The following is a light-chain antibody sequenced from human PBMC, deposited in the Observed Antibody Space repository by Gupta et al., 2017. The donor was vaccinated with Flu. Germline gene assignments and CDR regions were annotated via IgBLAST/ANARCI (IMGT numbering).Light chain of an antibody. CDR3: QHESSSPFA. CDR2: GAS. V-gene: IGKV3-20*01. CDR1: QRVSSKY. Sequence: TIFLSSCESGIPSCWPGQRVSSKYLAWYQQKPGQAPKLLIYGASSRASGVPDRFSGSGYGTEFTLTISRRDPEDFAVYYCQHESSSPFAFGQGTXVDIK. J-gene: IGKJ2*01.